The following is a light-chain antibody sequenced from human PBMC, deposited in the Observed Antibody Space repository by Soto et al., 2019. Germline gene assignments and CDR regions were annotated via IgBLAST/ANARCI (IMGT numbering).Light chain of an antibody. CDR3: QTWGTGIRV. Sequence: QSVLTQSPSASASLGASVKLTCTLSSGHRTYAIAWHQQQPEKGPRYLMKLNSDGSHSKGDGIPDRFSGSSSGAERYLTISSLQSEDEADYYCQTWGTGIRVFGGGTKLTVL. J-gene: IGLJ2*01. CDR1: SGHRTYA. V-gene: IGLV4-69*01. CDR2: LNSDGSH.